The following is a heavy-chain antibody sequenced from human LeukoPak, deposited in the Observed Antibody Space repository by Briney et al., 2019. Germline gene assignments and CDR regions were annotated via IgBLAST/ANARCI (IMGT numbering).Heavy chain of an antibody. D-gene: IGHD3-22*01. CDR1: GFTFSSYS. CDR3: AREAGRGMIVVAGDAFDI. V-gene: IGHV3-21*01. CDR2: ISTSSSYI. Sequence: GGSLRLSCAASGFTFSSYSMNWVRQAPGKGLEWVSSISTSSSYIYYADSVKGRFTISRDNAKNSLNLQMNSLRAEDTAVYYCAREAGRGMIVVAGDAFDIWGQGTMVTVSS. J-gene: IGHJ3*02.